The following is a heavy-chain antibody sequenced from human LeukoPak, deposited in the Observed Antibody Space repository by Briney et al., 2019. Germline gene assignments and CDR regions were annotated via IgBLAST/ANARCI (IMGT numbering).Heavy chain of an antibody. Sequence: ASVKVSCKASGGTFSSYAISWVRQAPGQGLEWMGGIIPIFGTANYAQKFQGRVAITADKSTSTAYMELSSLRSEDTAVYYCTRAVAGTWANDYWGQGTLVTVSS. J-gene: IGHJ4*02. D-gene: IGHD6-19*01. V-gene: IGHV1-69*06. CDR3: TRAVAGTWANDY. CDR2: IIPIFGTA. CDR1: GGTFSSYA.